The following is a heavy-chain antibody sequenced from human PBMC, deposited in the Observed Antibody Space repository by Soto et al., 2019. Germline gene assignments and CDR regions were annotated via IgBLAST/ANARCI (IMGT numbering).Heavy chain of an antibody. CDR1: GFTFSSYA. D-gene: IGHD3-16*01. V-gene: IGHV3-30-3*01. CDR2: ISYDGSNK. CDR3: AKARLWGGDGYNSYYYNAMDV. Sequence: PGGSLRLSCAASGFTFSSYAMHWVRQAPGKGLEWVAVISYDGSNKNHADTVKSRFTISRDNSKNKQYLQMNRLRAEDTAVYYCAKARLWGGDGYNSYYYNAMDVWGQGTTVTVS. J-gene: IGHJ6*02.